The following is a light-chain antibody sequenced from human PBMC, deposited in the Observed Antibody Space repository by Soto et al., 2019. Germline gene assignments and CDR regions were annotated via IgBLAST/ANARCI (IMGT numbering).Light chain of an antibody. V-gene: IGKV4-1*01. J-gene: IGKJ1*01. CDR3: QQYYSTPWT. Sequence: DIVLTQSPDSLAVSLGERATINCKSSQSVLYSSNNKNYLAWYQQKPGQPPKLLIYWASTRESGVPDRFSGSGSGTDFPLTISSLQAEDVAVYYCQQYYSTPWTFGQGTKVEFK. CDR2: WAS. CDR1: QSVLYSSNNKNY.